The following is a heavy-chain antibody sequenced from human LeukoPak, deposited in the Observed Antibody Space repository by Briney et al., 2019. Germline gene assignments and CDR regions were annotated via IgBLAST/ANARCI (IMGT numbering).Heavy chain of an antibody. CDR2: MRYDGSNK. V-gene: IGHV3-30*02. J-gene: IGHJ4*02. D-gene: IGHD3-22*01. Sequence: PGGSLRLSCAASGFTFSSYGMHWVRQAPGKGLEWVAFMRYDGSNKYYADSVKGRFTISRDNSKNTLYLQMNSLRAEDTAVYYCAKDYYDSSGYYYDYFDYWGQGTLVTVSS. CDR1: GFTFSSYG. CDR3: AKDYYDSSGYYYDYFDY.